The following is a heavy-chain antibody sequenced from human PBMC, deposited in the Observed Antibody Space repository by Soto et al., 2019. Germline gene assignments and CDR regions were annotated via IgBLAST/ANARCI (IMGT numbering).Heavy chain of an antibody. J-gene: IGHJ3*02. CDR2: ISSSSSYI. CDR3: ARDPSYYDSSGYYQQDAFDI. Sequence: GGSLRLSCAASGFTFSSYSMNWVRQAPGKGLEWVSSISSSSSYIYYADSVKGRFTISRDNAKNSLYLQMNSLRAEDTAVYYCARDPSYYDSSGYYQQDAFDIWGQGTMVTVSS. CDR1: GFTFSSYS. V-gene: IGHV3-21*01. D-gene: IGHD3-22*01.